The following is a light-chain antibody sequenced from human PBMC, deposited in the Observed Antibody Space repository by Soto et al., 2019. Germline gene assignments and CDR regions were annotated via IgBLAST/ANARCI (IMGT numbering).Light chain of an antibody. CDR2: GAS. J-gene: IGKJ1*01. Sequence: IVLTQSPGTLSLSPGDRATLSCRASHSMSNSNLAWYQHKPGQAPRLLIYGASNRATGIPDRFSGSGSGTDLTLTISRLEPEDFAVYYCQQYGSSGTFGQGTKVDIK. V-gene: IGKV3-20*01. CDR1: HSMSNSN. CDR3: QQYGSSGT.